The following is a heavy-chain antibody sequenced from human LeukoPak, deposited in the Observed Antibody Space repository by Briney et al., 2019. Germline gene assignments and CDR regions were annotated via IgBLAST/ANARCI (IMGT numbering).Heavy chain of an antibody. CDR3: ARSSGSYYGDY. Sequence: PSETLSLTCTVSGGSISSYYWSWIRQPPGKGLEWIGYIYYSGSTNYNPSLKSRVTISVDTSKNQFSLKLSSVTAADTAVYYCARSSGSYYGDYWGQGTLVTVSS. J-gene: IGHJ4*02. CDR1: GGSISSYY. V-gene: IGHV4-59*01. CDR2: IYYSGST. D-gene: IGHD1-26*01.